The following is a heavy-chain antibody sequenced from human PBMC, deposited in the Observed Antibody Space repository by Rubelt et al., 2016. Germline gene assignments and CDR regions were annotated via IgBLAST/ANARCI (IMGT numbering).Heavy chain of an antibody. V-gene: IGHV1-69*04. Sequence: QVQLVQSGAEVKKPGASVKVSCKASGYTFTSYAMHWVRQAPGQRLEWMGRIIPILGIANYAQKFQGRVTITADKSTSTAYMELSSLRSEDTAVYYCARGADTAMDRAFDIWGQGTMVTVSS. J-gene: IGHJ3*02. CDR1: GYTFTSYA. D-gene: IGHD5-18*01. CDR3: ARGADTAMDRAFDI. CDR2: IIPILGIA.